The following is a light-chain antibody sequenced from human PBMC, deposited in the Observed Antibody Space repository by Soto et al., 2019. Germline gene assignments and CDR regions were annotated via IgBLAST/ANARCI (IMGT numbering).Light chain of an antibody. CDR3: QQRSNWPRT. CDR1: QSVSSY. CDR2: DAS. J-gene: IGKJ1*01. Sequence: EIVLTQSPATLSLSPGVRVTLSCRASQSVSSYLAWYQQKPGQAPRLLIYDASNRATGIPARFSGSGSGTDFTLTISSLEPEDFAVYYCQQRSNWPRTFGQGTKVEIK. V-gene: IGKV3-11*01.